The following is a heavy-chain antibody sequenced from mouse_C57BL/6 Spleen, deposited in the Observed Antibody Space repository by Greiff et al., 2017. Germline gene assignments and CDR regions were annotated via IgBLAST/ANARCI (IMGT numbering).Heavy chain of an antibody. Sequence: QVQLQQPGAELVRPGSSVKLSCKASGYTFTSYWMHWVKQRPIQGLEWIGNIDPSDSETHYNQKFKDKATLTVDKSSSTAYMQLSSLTSEDSAVYYCARTGSSPYFDYWGQGTTLTVSS. D-gene: IGHD1-1*01. J-gene: IGHJ2*01. CDR2: IDPSDSET. V-gene: IGHV1-52*01. CDR3: ARTGSSPYFDY. CDR1: GYTFTSYW.